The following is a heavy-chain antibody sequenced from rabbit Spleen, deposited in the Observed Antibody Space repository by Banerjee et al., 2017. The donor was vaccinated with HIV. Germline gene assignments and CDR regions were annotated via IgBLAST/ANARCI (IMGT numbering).Heavy chain of an antibody. CDR2: IEPIFGNT. D-gene: IGHD2-1*01. J-gene: IGHJ6*01. Sequence: QEQLVESGGGLVQPEGSLKLSCKASGFDFSNYGVSWVRQAPGKGLEWIGYIEPIFGNTYYANWVNGRFTISSHNAQNTLYLQVTSLTAADTATYFCARTTNDGDYSRLDLWGPGTLVTVS. V-gene: IGHV1S47*01. CDR1: GFDFSNYG. CDR3: ARTTNDGDYSRLDL.